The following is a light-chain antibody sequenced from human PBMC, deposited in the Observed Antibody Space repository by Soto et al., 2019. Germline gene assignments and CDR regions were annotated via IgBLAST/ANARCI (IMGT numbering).Light chain of an antibody. V-gene: IGKV1-6*01. J-gene: IGKJ1*01. Sequence: AIQMTQSPSSLSASVGDRVTITCRASQGIRNDLGWYQQKPGRAPKLLIYAASSLQSGVPSRFSGTGSGRDFTLTIRSLQSEDFATYYCLQDYDYPWTFGQGTKVEIK. CDR2: AAS. CDR3: LQDYDYPWT. CDR1: QGIRND.